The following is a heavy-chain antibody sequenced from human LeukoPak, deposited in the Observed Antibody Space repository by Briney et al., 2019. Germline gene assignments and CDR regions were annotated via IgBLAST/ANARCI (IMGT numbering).Heavy chain of an antibody. CDR3: ARDGPRGIVGARGAFDI. Sequence: GGSLRLSCAASGFTVSSNYMSWVRQAPGKGLEWVSVIYSGGSTYYADSVKGRFTISRHNSKNTLYLQMNSLRAEDTAVYYCARDGPRGIVGARGAFDIWGQGTMVTVSP. CDR2: IYSGGST. J-gene: IGHJ3*02. D-gene: IGHD1-26*01. CDR1: GFTVSSNY. V-gene: IGHV3-53*04.